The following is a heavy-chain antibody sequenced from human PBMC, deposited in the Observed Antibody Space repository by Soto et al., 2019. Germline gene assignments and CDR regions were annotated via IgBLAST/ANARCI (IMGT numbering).Heavy chain of an antibody. J-gene: IGHJ4*02. CDR3: AREVVYYDFWSGYYDY. Sequence: SVKVSCKASGGTFSSYSISWVRQAPGQGLEWMGGIIPIFGTANYAQKFQGRVTITADKSTSTAYMELSSLRSEDTAVYYCAREVVYYDFWSGYYDYWGQGTLVTVSS. CDR1: GGTFSSYS. CDR2: IIPIFGTA. D-gene: IGHD3-3*01. V-gene: IGHV1-69*06.